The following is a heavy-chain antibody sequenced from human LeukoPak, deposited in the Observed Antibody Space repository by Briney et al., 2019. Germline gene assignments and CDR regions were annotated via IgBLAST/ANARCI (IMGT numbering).Heavy chain of an antibody. CDR3: ARCKYSAFDI. CDR2: IYTSGST. CDR1: GGSINSYY. J-gene: IGHJ3*02. V-gene: IGHV4-4*07. Sequence: PSEPLSLTCTVSGGSINSYYWSWIRQPAGKGLELIGRIYTSGSTNYNPSLKNRLTMSVDTSKNQFSLKLSPVTAADTAVYYCARCKYSAFDIWGQGTMVTVSS. D-gene: IGHD5-18*01.